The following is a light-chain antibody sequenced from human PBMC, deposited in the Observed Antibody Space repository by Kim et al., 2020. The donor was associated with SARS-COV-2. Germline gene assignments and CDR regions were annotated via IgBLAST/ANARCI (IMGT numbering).Light chain of an antibody. J-gene: IGKJ1*01. CDR3: QQYGSSPRT. Sequence: APGKRATLSCRASQSGSSSYLAWYQQKPGQAPRLLIYGASSRATGIPDRFSGSGSGTDFTLTISRLEPEDFAVYYCQQYGSSPRTFGQGTKVDIK. CDR2: GAS. CDR1: QSGSSSY. V-gene: IGKV3-20*01.